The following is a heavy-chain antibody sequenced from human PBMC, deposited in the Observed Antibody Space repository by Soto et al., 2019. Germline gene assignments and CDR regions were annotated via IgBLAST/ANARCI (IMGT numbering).Heavy chain of an antibody. J-gene: IGHJ6*02. CDR1: GGTLSNFV. CDR3: ARPKRSGYGRGDSYYHTMDV. CDR2: ILPMFGAV. D-gene: IGHD3-22*01. V-gene: IGHV1-69*06. Sequence: QVQLVQSGAEVKKSGSSVKVSCKASGGTLSNFVITWVRQVPGQGLEWLGGILPMFGAVKYAQKFQDRLNITTDRSTNTASMELGSMRSDDKAVYDCARPKRSGYGRGDSYYHTMDVWGHGTKVTVSS.